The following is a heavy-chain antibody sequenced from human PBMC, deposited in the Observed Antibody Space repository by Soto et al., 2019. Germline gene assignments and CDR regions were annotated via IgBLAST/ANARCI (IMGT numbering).Heavy chain of an antibody. J-gene: IGHJ4*02. CDR2: ISGSGGRI. CDR3: AKRDYSDSSGYASLFDY. CDR1: GFTFSTYA. D-gene: IGHD3-22*01. V-gene: IGHV3-23*01. Sequence: EVQLLESGGGLVQPGGSLRLSCAASGFTFSTYAMAWVRQAPGQGLEWVSGISGSGGRIYYADSVQGRFTISRDNSKNTLYVQMNSLRAGDTAVYYCAKRDYSDSSGYASLFDYWGQGTLVTVSS.